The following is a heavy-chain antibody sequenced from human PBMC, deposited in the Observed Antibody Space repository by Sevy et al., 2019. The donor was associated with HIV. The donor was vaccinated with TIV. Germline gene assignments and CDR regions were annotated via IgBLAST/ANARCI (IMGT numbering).Heavy chain of an antibody. Sequence: SETLSLTCTVSGGSISVYYWSWIRQPPGKGLEWIGYINYNGSTNWNPSLKSRVTISVDTSKNQFSLNLSSVTAADTAVHYCARVGAWYYGSTVNALDFWGQGTMVTVSS. CDR1: GGSISVYY. D-gene: IGHD3-10*01. CDR3: ARVGAWYYGSTVNALDF. J-gene: IGHJ3*01. V-gene: IGHV4-59*01. CDR2: INYNGST.